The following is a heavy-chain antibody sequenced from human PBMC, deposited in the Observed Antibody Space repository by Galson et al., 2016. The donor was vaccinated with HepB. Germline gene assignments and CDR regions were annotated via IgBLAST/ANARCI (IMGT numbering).Heavy chain of an antibody. Sequence: SLRLSCAASRFTLSNYGLHWVRQAPGKGLEWVAFISNDGNKKDYTESVAGRVTISRDNLRYTLYLHMSRLTTEDTAVYYCARADAYFDSRGNYFYGLDVWGQGTTVAVSS. V-gene: IGHV3-30*04. CDR1: RFTLSNYG. CDR3: ARADAYFDSRGNYFYGLDV. CDR2: ISNDGNKK. D-gene: IGHD3-9*01. J-gene: IGHJ6*02.